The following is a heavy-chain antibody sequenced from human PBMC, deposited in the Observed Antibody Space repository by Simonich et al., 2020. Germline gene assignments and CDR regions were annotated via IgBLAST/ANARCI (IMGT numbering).Heavy chain of an antibody. CDR3: ARDFRLQLVEIGTYYYYGMDV. V-gene: IGHV3-48*03. CDR1: GFTFSSYE. J-gene: IGHJ6*02. CDR2: ISSRGSTI. Sequence: EVQLVESGGGLVQPGGSLRLSCAASGFTFSSYEMNWVRQAPGKGLEWVSYISSRGSTIYYADSVKGRDTITRDKAKNSLYLQMNSLRAEDTAVYYCARDFRLQLVEIGTYYYYGMDVWGQGTTVTVSS. D-gene: IGHD6-6*01.